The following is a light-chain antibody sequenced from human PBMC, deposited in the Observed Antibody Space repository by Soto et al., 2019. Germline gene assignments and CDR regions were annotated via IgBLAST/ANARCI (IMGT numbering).Light chain of an antibody. CDR2: AAS. CDR1: QGISSW. CDR3: QQDNSYPHT. Sequence: IQMAQSPSSVSASVGDRVTITCRASQGISSWLAWYQQKPGKAPKCLIYAASTLQSGVPSKFSGSRSGTEFTLTISSLQPADFATYYCQQDNSYPHTFGQGTRLEIK. V-gene: IGKV1-12*01. J-gene: IGKJ5*01.